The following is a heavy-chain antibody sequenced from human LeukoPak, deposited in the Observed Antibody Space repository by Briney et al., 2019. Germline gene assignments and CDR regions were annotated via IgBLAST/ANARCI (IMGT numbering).Heavy chain of an antibody. CDR1: GFTFSSYE. CDR2: ISSSGSSI. V-gene: IGHV3-48*03. D-gene: IGHD6-19*01. Sequence: GGSLRLSCAASGFTFSSYEMNWVRQAPGKGLEWISYISSSGSSIYNADSVKGRFTISRDNAKNSLYLQMNSLRAEDTAVYYCAREIEWLAYFDYWGQGTLVTVSS. J-gene: IGHJ4*02. CDR3: AREIEWLAYFDY.